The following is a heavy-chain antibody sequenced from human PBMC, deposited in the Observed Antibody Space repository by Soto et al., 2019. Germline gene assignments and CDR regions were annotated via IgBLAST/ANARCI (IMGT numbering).Heavy chain of an antibody. V-gene: IGHV1-69*13. D-gene: IGHD6-13*01. J-gene: IGHJ4*02. Sequence: EASVKVSCKASGDTFNSYAVNWVRQAPGQGLEWMGGIIPIFGAANYAQKFQGRVTITADESTSTVYMELRSLRSDDTAAFYCARELRITTAGPRPYDYWGQGTLVTVSS. CDR1: GDTFNSYA. CDR3: ARELRITTAGPRPYDY. CDR2: IIPIFGAA.